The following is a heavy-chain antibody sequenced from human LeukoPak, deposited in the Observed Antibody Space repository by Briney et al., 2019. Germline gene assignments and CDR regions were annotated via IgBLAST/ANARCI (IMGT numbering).Heavy chain of an antibody. CDR3: ARGRRFGELSHPTYYFDY. CDR2: IYPGDSDT. CDR1: GYSFSSYW. Sequence: GESLKISCKGSGYSFSSYWIGWVRQMPGKGLEWMGIIYPGDSDTKYSPSFQGQVTISADKSISTAYLQWSSLKASDTAVYYCARGRRFGELSHPTYYFDYWGQGTQVTVSS. J-gene: IGHJ4*02. V-gene: IGHV5-51*01. D-gene: IGHD3-10*01.